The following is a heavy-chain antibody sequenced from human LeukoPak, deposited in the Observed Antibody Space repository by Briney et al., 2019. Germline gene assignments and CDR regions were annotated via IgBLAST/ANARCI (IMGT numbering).Heavy chain of an antibody. CDR3: ARVLGSGLSLYWYFDL. V-gene: IGHV1-18*01. CDR1: GYTFTSYG. J-gene: IGHJ2*01. Sequence: ASVKVSCKASGYTFTSYGISWVRQAPGQGLEWMGWISAYNGNTNYAQKLQGRVTMTTDTSTSTAYMELRSLRSDDTAVYYCARVLGSGLSLYWYFDLWGRGTLVTVSS. D-gene: IGHD3-10*01. CDR2: ISAYNGNT.